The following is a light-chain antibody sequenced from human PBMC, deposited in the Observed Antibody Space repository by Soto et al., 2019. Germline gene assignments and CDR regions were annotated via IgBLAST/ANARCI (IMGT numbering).Light chain of an antibody. V-gene: IGLV2-8*01. Sequence: QSVLTQPPSASGSPGQSVTISCTGTSSDVGDYNYVSWYQQHPGKAPKLMLYEVTKRPSGVPDRFSGSKSGDTASLTVSGLQAEDEADYYCSSYVGSNNWVFGGGTKVTVL. J-gene: IGLJ3*02. CDR2: EVT. CDR1: SSDVGDYNY. CDR3: SSYVGSNNWV.